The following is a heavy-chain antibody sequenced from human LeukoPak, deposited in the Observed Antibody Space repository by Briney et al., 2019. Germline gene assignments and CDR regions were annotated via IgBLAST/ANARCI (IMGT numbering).Heavy chain of an antibody. V-gene: IGHV4-39*07. Sequence: SETLSLTCTVSGGSISSSSYYWGWIRQPPGKGLEWIGSIYYSGSTYYNPSLKSRVTISVDTSKNQFSLKLSSVTAADTAVYYCAVLPGGFDYWGQGTLVTVSS. CDR3: AVLPGGFDY. D-gene: IGHD3-10*01. CDR2: IYYSGST. J-gene: IGHJ4*02. CDR1: GGSISSSSYY.